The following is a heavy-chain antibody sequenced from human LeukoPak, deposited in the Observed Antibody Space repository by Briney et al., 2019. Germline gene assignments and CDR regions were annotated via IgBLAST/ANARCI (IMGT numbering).Heavy chain of an antibody. D-gene: IGHD4-23*01. V-gene: IGHV3-23*01. CDR3: AKYDYGGNPNEYYFDY. J-gene: IGHJ4*02. CDR2: IGDNGDST. CDR1: GFTFSSYA. Sequence: GGSLRLSCAASGFTFSSYAMGWVRQAPGKGLEWVSTIGDNGDSTYYADSVKGRFTISRDNSKNTLYLQMNSLRAQDTAVYYCAKYDYGGNPNEYYFDYWGQGTLVTVSS.